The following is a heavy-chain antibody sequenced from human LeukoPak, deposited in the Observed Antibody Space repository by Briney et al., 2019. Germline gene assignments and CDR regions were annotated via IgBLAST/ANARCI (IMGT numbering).Heavy chain of an antibody. Sequence: GGSLRLSCAASGFTFSSYAMHWVRQAPGQGLEWVALIGSDGNKKYYADSVKGRFSISRDNSNNTLYLQMNSLGVEDTAVYYCASGRYSSSWKDYWGQGTLVTVSS. CDR3: ASGRYSSSWKDY. D-gene: IGHD6-13*01. CDR2: IGSDGNKK. J-gene: IGHJ4*02. V-gene: IGHV3-33*01. CDR1: GFTFSSYA.